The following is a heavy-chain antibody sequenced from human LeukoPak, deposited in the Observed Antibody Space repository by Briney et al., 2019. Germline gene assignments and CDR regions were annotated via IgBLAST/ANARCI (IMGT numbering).Heavy chain of an antibody. CDR2: IIPIFGTT. CDR1: GGTFSNFA. CDR3: ARGITALRFLEWTY. Sequence: SVKVSCKASGGTFSNFAISWVRQGPGQGLEWMGGIIPIFGTTTCAHKFQGRVTISADESTTTAYLHLSSLSSEDTAVYYCARGITALRFLEWTYWGQGTLVTVSS. D-gene: IGHD3-3*01. V-gene: IGHV1-69*13. J-gene: IGHJ1*01.